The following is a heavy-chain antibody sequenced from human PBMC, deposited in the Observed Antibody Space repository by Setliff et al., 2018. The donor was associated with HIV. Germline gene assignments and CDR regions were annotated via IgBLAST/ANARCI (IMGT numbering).Heavy chain of an antibody. CDR3: ARQTDLRGIAVAVPI. Sequence: SETLSLTCTVSGDSVSNVGYYWGWIRQSPGKGLEWIGSIYYSGSTSYNPSLKSRVTISVHTSKNQFSLKLSSVTAADTAVYYCARQTDLRGIAVAVPIWGQGTLVTVSS. CDR1: GDSVSNVGYY. D-gene: IGHD6-19*01. V-gene: IGHV4-39*01. J-gene: IGHJ4*02. CDR2: IYYSGST.